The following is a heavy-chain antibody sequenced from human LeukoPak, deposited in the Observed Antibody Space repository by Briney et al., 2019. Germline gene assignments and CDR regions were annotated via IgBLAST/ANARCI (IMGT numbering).Heavy chain of an antibody. Sequence: PSGTLSLTCAVYGGSFSGYYWSWLRQPPGKGLEWIGEINHSGSPNYNPSLKSRVTISVDKSKNQFSLKLSSVTAADTAVYYCARVGWGIAVAGTGFNYDYWGQGTLVTVSS. V-gene: IGHV4-34*01. CDR2: INHSGSP. D-gene: IGHD6-19*01. CDR1: GGSFSGYY. J-gene: IGHJ4*02. CDR3: ARVGWGIAVAGTGFNYDY.